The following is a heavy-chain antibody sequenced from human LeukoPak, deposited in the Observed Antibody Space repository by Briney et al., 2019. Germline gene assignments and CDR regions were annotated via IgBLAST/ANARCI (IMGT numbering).Heavy chain of an antibody. Sequence: GGSLRLSCAASGFTFSNAWISWVRQAPGKGLEWVGRIKSKTDGGTTDYAAPVKGRFTISRDDSKNTLYLQMNSLKTEDTAVYYCTTEYDFWSGFYLFGDYWGQGTLVTVSS. CDR2: IKSKTDGGTT. V-gene: IGHV3-15*01. CDR1: GFTFSNAW. J-gene: IGHJ4*02. CDR3: TTEYDFWSGFYLFGDY. D-gene: IGHD3-3*01.